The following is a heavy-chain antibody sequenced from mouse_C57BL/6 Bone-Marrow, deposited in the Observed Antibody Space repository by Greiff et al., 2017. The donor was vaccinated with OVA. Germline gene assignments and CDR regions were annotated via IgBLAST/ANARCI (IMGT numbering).Heavy chain of an antibody. J-gene: IGHJ2*01. V-gene: IGHV14-4*01. D-gene: IGHD2-5*01. CDR1: GFNIKDDY. CDR2: IDPENGDT. Sequence: EVQLQQSGAELVRPGASVKLSCTASGFNIKDDYMHWVKQRPEQGLEWIGWIDPENGDTEYASKFQGKATITADTSSNTAYLQLSSLTSEDTAVYYWTTSVYSNYDYWGQGTTLTVSS. CDR3: TTSVYSNYDY.